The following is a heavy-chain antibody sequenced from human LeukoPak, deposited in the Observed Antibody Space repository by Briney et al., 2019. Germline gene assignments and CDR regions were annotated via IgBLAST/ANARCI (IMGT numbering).Heavy chain of an antibody. CDR3: AKDDDWGRYKH. Sequence: GTLRLSCAASGFTFSSHGMNWVRQAPGKGLEWVSGISPSGGITYYTDSVKGRFTISRDDSKNTQSLQMNSLRAEDTAVYHCAKDDDWGRYKHWGQGTLVTVSS. CDR1: GFTFSSHG. V-gene: IGHV3-23*01. CDR2: ISPSGGIT. D-gene: IGHD3-16*01. J-gene: IGHJ1*01.